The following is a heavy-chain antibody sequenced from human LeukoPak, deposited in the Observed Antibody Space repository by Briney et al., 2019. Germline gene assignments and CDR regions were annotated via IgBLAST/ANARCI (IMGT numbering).Heavy chain of an antibody. J-gene: IGHJ6*03. D-gene: IGHD1-26*01. CDR3: ARVGGYLYIDV. CDR2: IYPSGSA. CDR1: GGSITTVNYY. Sequence: PSETLSLTCTVYGGSITTVNYYWNWIRQPAGKELEWIGRIYPSGSAHYNPSLKSRVTISVDTSKNQFSLNLTSVTAADTAVYYCARVGGYLYIDVWGKGTTVTISS. V-gene: IGHV4-61*02.